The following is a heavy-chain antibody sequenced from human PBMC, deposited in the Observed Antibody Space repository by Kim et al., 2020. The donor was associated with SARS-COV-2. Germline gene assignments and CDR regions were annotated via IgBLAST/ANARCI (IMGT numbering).Heavy chain of an antibody. Sequence: GGSLRLSCAASGFTFSRYWMTWVRQAPGKGLEWVANIKQDGSEKYYVDSVKGRFTISRDNAKNSLYLQMNSLRAEDMAVYYCASHQEAGYWGQGTLVTVSS. J-gene: IGHJ4*02. CDR2: IKQDGSEK. V-gene: IGHV3-7*01. D-gene: IGHD6-25*01. CDR3: ASHQEAGY. CDR1: GFTFSRYW.